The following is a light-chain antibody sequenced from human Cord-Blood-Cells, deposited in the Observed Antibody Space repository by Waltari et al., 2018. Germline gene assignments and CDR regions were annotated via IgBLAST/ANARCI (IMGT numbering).Light chain of an antibody. V-gene: IGLV2-23*02. CDR3: CSYAGSSTYV. CDR2: EVS. Sequence: QSALTPPASVSGSPGHSLTISCTGTSSDVGSYNLVSWYQQHPGKAPKLMIYEVSKRPSGVSNRFSGSKSGNTASLTISGLQAEDEADYYCCSYAGSSTYVFGTGTKVTVL. J-gene: IGLJ1*01. CDR1: SSDVGSYNL.